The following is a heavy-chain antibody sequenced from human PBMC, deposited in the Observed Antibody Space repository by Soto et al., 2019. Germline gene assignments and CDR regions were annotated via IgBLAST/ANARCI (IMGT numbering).Heavy chain of an antibody. Sequence: SETLSLTCTVSGGSISSSSYYWGWIRQPPGKGLEWIGSIYYSGSTYYNPSLKSRVTISVDTSKNQFSLKLSSVTAADTAVYYCARLTKTLRFLEWRPEYLPQFDPWGQGTLVTVSS. CDR1: GGSISSSSYY. J-gene: IGHJ5*02. CDR2: IYYSGST. CDR3: ARLTKTLRFLEWRPEYLPQFDP. V-gene: IGHV4-39*01. D-gene: IGHD3-3*01.